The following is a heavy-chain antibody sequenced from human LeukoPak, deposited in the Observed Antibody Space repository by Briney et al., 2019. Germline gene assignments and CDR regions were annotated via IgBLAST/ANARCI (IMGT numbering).Heavy chain of an antibody. V-gene: IGHV3-23*01. Sequence: GGSLRLSCEASGFTFINYAMTWVRQGPGKGLEWVSFINSIGSDIHYADTVKGRFIVSRDNSKNTIFLQMNSLRAEDTAVSYCAKYRISGPPPRDFDSWGQGTLVTVSS. CDR2: INSIGSDI. CDR1: GFTFINYA. CDR3: AKYRISGPPPRDFDS. D-gene: IGHD1-26*01. J-gene: IGHJ4*02.